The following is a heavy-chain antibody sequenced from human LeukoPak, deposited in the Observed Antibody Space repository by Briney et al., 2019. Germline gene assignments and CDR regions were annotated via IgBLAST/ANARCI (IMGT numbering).Heavy chain of an antibody. J-gene: IGHJ4*02. CDR3: ARAPLFDY. CDR2: INTNSGCT. Sequence: ASVMVSCKASGYTFTVYYINWVRQAPGQGIEWMGWINTNSGCTNYAEKFQGRVTMTSDTSIITAYMELSRLRSDDTAVYYCARAPLFDYWGQGTLVTVSS. V-gene: IGHV1-2*02. CDR1: GYTFTVYY.